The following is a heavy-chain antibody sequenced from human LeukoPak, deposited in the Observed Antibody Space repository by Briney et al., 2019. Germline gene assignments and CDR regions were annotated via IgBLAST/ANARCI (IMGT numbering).Heavy chain of an antibody. CDR1: GGSISSYY. Sequence: SETLSLTCTVSGGSISSYYWSWIRQPPGKGPEWIGYIYYSGSTNYNPSLKSRVTISVDTSKNQFSLKLSSVTAADTAVYYCAREGIAAAGTRPAWFDPWGQGTLVTVSS. CDR2: IYYSGST. D-gene: IGHD6-13*01. V-gene: IGHV4-59*01. CDR3: AREGIAAAGTRPAWFDP. J-gene: IGHJ5*02.